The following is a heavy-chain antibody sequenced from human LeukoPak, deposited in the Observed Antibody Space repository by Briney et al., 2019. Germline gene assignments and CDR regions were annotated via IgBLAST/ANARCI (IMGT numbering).Heavy chain of an antibody. D-gene: IGHD3-3*01. CDR2: IYYSGTA. J-gene: IGHJ4*02. Sequence: KPSETLSLTCTVSGGSITSRSHYWGWLRQPPGKGLEWIGTIYYSGTALYHPSLKSRVTISVDTSKNQFSLNLTSVTAADTAVYYCARRFDYDFWSGSDYYFDYWGRGTLVAVSS. V-gene: IGHV4-39*07. CDR3: ARRFDYDFWSGSDYYFDY. CDR1: GGSITSRSHY.